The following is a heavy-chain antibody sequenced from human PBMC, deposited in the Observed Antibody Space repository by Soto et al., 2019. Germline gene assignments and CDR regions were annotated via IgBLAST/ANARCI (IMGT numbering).Heavy chain of an antibody. J-gene: IGHJ5*02. CDR2: IYYSGST. CDR3: ARDNNYYDSSGYYTGFAP. D-gene: IGHD3-22*01. Sequence: VVDGCLNRQPPGKGLEWIGYIYYSGSTYYNPSLKSRVTISVDTSKNQFSLKLSSVTAADTAVYYCARDNNYYDSSGYYTGFAPRGQRTPV. CDR1: VVD. V-gene: IGHV4-30-4*01.